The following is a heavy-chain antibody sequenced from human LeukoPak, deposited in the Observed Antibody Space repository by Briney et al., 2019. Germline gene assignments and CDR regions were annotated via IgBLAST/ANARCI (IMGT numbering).Heavy chain of an antibody. J-gene: IGHJ4*02. D-gene: IGHD3-22*01. CDR3: ARARYDSGGRYYFDI. CDR1: GGSISSGSYY. V-gene: IGHV4-61*02. Sequence: SQTLSLTCTVSGGSISSGSYYWSWVRQPAGSGLEWIGRIYSSGVTNYNLSLNSRVTISVDTSKSQFSLKLTSVTAADTAVYYCARARYDSGGRYYFDIWGQGTLVTVSS. CDR2: IYSSGVT.